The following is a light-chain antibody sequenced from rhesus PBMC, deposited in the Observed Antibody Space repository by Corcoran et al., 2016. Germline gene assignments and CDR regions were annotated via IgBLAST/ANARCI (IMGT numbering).Light chain of an antibody. J-gene: IGKJ1*01. CDR3: QQYNDLLRT. CDR2: SAY. CDR1: ESVGSY. V-gene: IGKV3-40*03. Sequence: EIVMTQSPATLSLSPGETATLSCRASESVGSYLAWYQQKPGQAPKLLVHSAYFRATGIPDRFSGSGSRTEFTLTISSLDTEDVGVYHCQQYNDLLRTFGQGTKVEIK.